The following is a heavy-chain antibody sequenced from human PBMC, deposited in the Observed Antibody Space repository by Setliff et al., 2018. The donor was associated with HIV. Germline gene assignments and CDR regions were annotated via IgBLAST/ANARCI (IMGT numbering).Heavy chain of an antibody. CDR1: DSGSYY. CDR3: ARGSYYDYVWGNYRYTGFDY. V-gene: IGHV4-4*07. D-gene: IGHD3-16*02. CDR2: MYTSGST. J-gene: IGHJ4*02. Sequence: SETLSLTCTVSDSGSYYWSWIRQPAGKGLEWIGRMYTSGSTNYNPSLKSRVTISVDTSKNQFSLKLNSVTAADTAVYYCARGSYYDYVWGNYRYTGFDYWGQGTLVTVSS.